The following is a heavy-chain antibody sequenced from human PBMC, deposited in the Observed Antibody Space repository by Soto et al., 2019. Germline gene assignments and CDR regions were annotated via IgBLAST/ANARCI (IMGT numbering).Heavy chain of an antibody. Sequence: PGGSLRLSCAASGFTFSNYAMTWVRQSPGKGLEWVSGISVSGGSTYYADSVKGRFTISRDNSKNTLYLQMNSLRAEDTAVYYCANAAVVPYAWGQGTLVTVSS. J-gene: IGHJ5*02. V-gene: IGHV3-23*01. D-gene: IGHD2-2*01. CDR1: GFTFSNYA. CDR3: ANAAVVPYA. CDR2: ISVSGGST.